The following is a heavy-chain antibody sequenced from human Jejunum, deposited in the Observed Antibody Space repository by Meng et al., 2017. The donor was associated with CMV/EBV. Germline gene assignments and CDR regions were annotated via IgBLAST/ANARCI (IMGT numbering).Heavy chain of an antibody. V-gene: IGHV4-30-4*01. CDR1: GDSISSGDSY. J-gene: IGHJ4*02. CDR3: AREGTNSYYFDY. D-gene: IGHD1-14*01. CDR2: IYESGST. Sequence: QVQLQESGPGLVKPAQTLSLTCGGSGDSISSGDSYWSWIRQPPGKGLEWIGYIYESGSTSYNPSLESRVTISVDTSKNQFSLKVMSVTAADTAVYYCAREGTNSYYFDYWGQGTLVTVFS.